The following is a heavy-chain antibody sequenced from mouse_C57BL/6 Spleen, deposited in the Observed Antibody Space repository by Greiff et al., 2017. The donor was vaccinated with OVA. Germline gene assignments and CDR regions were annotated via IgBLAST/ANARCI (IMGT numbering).Heavy chain of an antibody. CDR2: IYPRSGNT. D-gene: IGHD1-1*01. V-gene: IGHV1-81*01. J-gene: IGHJ1*03. CDR1: GYTFTSYG. CDR3: ARAVYYYGSSYPSYFDV. Sequence: VKLVESGAELARPGASVKLSCKASGYTFTSYGISWVKQRTGQGLEWIGEIYPRSGNTYYNEKFKGKATLTADKSSSTAYMELRSLTSEDSAVYFCARAVYYYGSSYPSYFDVWGTGTTVTVSS.